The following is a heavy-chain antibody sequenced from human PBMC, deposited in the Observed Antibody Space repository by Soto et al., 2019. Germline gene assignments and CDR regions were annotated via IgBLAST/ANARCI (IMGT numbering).Heavy chain of an antibody. V-gene: IGHV4-30-2*01. Sequence: SETLSLTCAVSGGSISSGGYSWSWIRQPPGKGLEWIGYIYHSGSTYYNPSLKSRVTISVDRSKNQFSLKLNSVTAADTAVYYCARATGMAPFDDWGQGTLVTVSS. J-gene: IGHJ4*02. CDR1: GGSISSGGYS. D-gene: IGHD5-18*01. CDR2: IYHSGST. CDR3: ARATGMAPFDD.